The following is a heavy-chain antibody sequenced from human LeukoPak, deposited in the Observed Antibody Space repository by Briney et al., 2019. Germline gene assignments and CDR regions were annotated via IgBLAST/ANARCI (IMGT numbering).Heavy chain of an antibody. CDR2: IYPGDSGT. CDR1: GYTFTGYS. V-gene: IGHV5-51*01. CDR3: AGTRYGDQVIGFDS. J-gene: IGHJ4*02. D-gene: IGHD4-17*01. Sequence: GDPLKISCQPPGYTFTGYSISWARQLPGKGLEWMRIIYPGDSGTRYGPSFQGKVTISVDKSISTAYLQWSSLKASDTAIYYCAGTRYGDQVIGFDSWGQGTLVTVSS.